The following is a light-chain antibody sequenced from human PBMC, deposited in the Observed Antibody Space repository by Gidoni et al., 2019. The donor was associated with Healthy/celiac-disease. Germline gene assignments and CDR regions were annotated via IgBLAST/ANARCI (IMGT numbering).Light chain of an antibody. CDR2: DNN. Sequence: QPALTQQPSVSAAQGQNITISCSGSSSNIGNNDVSWYQQLSGTAPKLLIYDNNKRPSCIPDRFSGSKSGSSATLGLTSLQTVDESDFYCGTLDISLSALVFVGVPQLTVL. J-gene: IGLJ3*02. V-gene: IGLV1-51*01. CDR1: SSNIGNND. CDR3: GTLDISLSALV.